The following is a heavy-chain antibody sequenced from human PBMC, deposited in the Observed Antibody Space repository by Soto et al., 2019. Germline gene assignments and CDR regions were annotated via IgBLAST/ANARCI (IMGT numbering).Heavy chain of an antibody. D-gene: IGHD6-6*01. J-gene: IGHJ6*02. CDR3: ERWSGSSAVYYYYYGMDV. V-gene: IGHV1-18*01. Sequence: QVQLVQSGAEVKKPGASVKVSCKASGYTFTSYGISWVRQAPGQGLEWMGWISAYNGNTNYAQKLQGRVTMTTDTTTRTAYMELGRLRSDDTAVYYCERWSGSSAVYYYYYGMDVWGQGPTVTVSS. CDR1: GYTFTSYG. CDR2: ISAYNGNT.